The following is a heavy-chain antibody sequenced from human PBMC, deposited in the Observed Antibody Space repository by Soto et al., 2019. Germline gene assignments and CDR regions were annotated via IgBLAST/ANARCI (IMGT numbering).Heavy chain of an antibody. CDR3: ARDLFSGDSSGYYYVDAFDI. J-gene: IGHJ3*02. CDR2: ISSSSSYI. D-gene: IGHD3-22*01. CDR1: GFTFSSYS. V-gene: IGHV3-21*01. Sequence: EVQLVESGGGLVKPGGSLRLSCAASGFTFSSYSMNWVRQAPGKGLAWVSSISSSSSYIYYADSVKGRFTISRDNAKNSLYLQMNSLRAEDTAVYYCARDLFSGDSSGYYYVDAFDIWGQGTMVTVSS.